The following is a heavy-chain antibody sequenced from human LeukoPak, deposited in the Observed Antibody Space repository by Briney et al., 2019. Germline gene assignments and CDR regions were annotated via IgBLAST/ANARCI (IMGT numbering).Heavy chain of an antibody. V-gene: IGHV1-18*01. CDR3: ARSPRPTYFDY. Sequence: ASVKVSCKASGYTFTSYGISWVRQAPGQGLEWMGWISTYNGNTNYAQQLQDRVTMTTDTSTSTAYMELRSLRYDDTAVYYCARSPRPTYFDYWGQGTLVTVSS. CDR2: ISTYNGNT. CDR1: GYTFTSYG. J-gene: IGHJ4*02. D-gene: IGHD6-6*01.